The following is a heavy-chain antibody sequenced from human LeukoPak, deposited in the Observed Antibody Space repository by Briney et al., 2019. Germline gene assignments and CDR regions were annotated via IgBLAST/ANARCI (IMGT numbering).Heavy chain of an antibody. CDR3: AKEGGDDILTGYSGSWCDP. V-gene: IGHV3-43*01. Sequence: GGSLRLSCAASGFTFDDYTMHWVRQAPGKGMEWVSLISWDGGSTYYADSVKGRFTISRDNSKNSLYLQMNSLRTEDTALYYCAKEGGDDILTGYSGSWCDPWGQGTLVTVSS. J-gene: IGHJ5*02. D-gene: IGHD3-9*01. CDR1: GFTFDDYT. CDR2: ISWDGGST.